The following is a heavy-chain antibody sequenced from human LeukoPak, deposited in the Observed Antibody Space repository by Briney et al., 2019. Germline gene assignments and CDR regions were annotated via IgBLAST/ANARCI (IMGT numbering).Heavy chain of an antibody. J-gene: IGHJ5*02. CDR1: GFSLSGYW. Sequence: GGSLRLSCVASGFSLSGYWMYWVRQAPGKGLMYISRNNGDGSTTNYADVVKGRFTMPRDTVKNTLYLQMNSLRVEDTAVYYCARDPRNVGLAPWGQGTLVTVSS. V-gene: IGHV3-74*01. D-gene: IGHD2-15*01. CDR2: NNGDGSTT. CDR3: ARDPRNVGLAP.